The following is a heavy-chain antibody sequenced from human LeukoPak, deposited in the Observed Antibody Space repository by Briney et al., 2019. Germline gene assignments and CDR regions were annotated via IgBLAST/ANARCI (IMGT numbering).Heavy chain of an antibody. Sequence: SETLSLTCTVSGGSISSYYWSWIRQPPGKGLEWIGYIYHSGSTYYNPSLKSRVTISVDRSKNQFSLKLSSVTAADTAVYYCARVQVATISFDYWGQGTLVTVSS. V-gene: IGHV4-59*12. CDR3: ARVQVATISFDY. J-gene: IGHJ4*02. CDR2: IYHSGST. D-gene: IGHD5-12*01. CDR1: GGSISSYY.